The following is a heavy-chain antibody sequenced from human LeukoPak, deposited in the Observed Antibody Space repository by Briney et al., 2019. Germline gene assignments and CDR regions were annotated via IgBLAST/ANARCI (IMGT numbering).Heavy chain of an antibody. V-gene: IGHV4-39*01. CDR1: GGSISSSSYY. CDR2: IYYSGST. J-gene: IGHJ4*02. D-gene: IGHD4-17*01. Sequence: SETLSLTCTVSGGSISSSSYYWGWIRQPPGKGLEWIGSIYYSGSTYYNPSLKSRVTISVDTSKNQFSLKLSSVTAADAAVYYCARVPTVTFFDYWGQGTLVTVSS. CDR3: ARVPTVTFFDY.